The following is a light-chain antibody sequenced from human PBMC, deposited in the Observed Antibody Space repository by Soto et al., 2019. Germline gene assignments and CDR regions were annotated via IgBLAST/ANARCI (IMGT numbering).Light chain of an antibody. J-gene: IGLJ3*02. V-gene: IGLV1-44*01. Sequence: SVLTQPPSASGTPGQRVTISCSGSNSNVGNNAVTWYQQLPGTAPKLLIYSNNERPSGVPDRFSGSKSGTSASLAIIGLQSEDEGEYYCAAWDDSLNGRMFGGGTKLTVL. CDR1: NSNVGNNA. CDR2: SNN. CDR3: AAWDDSLNGRM.